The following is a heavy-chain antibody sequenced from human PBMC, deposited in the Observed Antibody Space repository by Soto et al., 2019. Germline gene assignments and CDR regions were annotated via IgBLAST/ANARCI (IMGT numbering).Heavy chain of an antibody. CDR1: GGTFSTFG. CDR2: IIPFFGTA. V-gene: IGHV1-69*01. Sequence: QVPLVQSGAEVKKTGSSVKVSCKTSGGTFSTFGISWVRQAPGQGLEWMGGIIPFFGTAEYSQKFEDRITITADESTNPVYMDLRSLTSEDTAIYYCARTAPMDAGDKYYYDFWGQGALVTVSS. J-gene: IGHJ4*02. D-gene: IGHD3-16*01. CDR3: ARTAPMDAGDKYYYDF.